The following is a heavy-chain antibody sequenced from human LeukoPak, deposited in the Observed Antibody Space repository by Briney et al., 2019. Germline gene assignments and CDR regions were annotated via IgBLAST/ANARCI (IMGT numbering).Heavy chain of an antibody. CDR2: IWYDGSNK. CDR3: ARVGSSSWYGDY. V-gene: IGHV3-33*01. D-gene: IGHD6-13*01. CDR1: GFTFSSYG. J-gene: IGHJ4*02. Sequence: GGSLRLSCAASGFTFSSYGMHWVRQVPGKGLEWVAVIWYDGSNKYHADSVKGRFTISRDNSKNTLYLQMNSLRAEDTAVYYCARVGSSSWYGDYWGQGTLVTVSS.